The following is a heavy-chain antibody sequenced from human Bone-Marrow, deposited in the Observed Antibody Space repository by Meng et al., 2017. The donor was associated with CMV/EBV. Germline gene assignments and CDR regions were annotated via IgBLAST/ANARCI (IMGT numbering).Heavy chain of an antibody. CDR2: ISGSGFNT. J-gene: IGHJ3*02. CDR1: GLTFSSYA. D-gene: IGHD3-3*01. CDR3: ARDPLRFLEWLDAFDI. V-gene: IGHV3-23*01. Sequence: GESLKISCAASGLTFSSYAMSWVRQAPGKGLEWVSGISGSGFNTYYADSVKGRFTISRDNSKNTLYLQMNSLSAEDTAVYYCARDPLRFLEWLDAFDIWGQGTMVTVSS.